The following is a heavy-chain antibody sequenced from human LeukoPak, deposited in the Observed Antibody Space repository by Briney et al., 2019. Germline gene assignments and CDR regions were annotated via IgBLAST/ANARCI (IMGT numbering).Heavy chain of an antibody. D-gene: IGHD6-19*01. J-gene: IGHJ5*02. CDR3: ARGYSSGWEYNWFDP. V-gene: IGHV1-46*01. CDR1: GYTFTSYY. CDR2: INPSGGST. Sequence: ASVKVSCKASGYTFTSYYMHWVRQAPGQGLEWMGIINPSGGSTSYAQKFQGRVTMTRDTSTSTVYMKLSSLRSEDTAVYYCARGYSSGWEYNWFDPWGQGTLVTVSS.